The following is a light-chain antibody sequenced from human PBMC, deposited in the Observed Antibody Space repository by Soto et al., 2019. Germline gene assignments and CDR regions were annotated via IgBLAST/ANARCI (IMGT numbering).Light chain of an antibody. V-gene: IGLV1-51*02. CDR2: END. CDR1: SSNIGRNY. Sequence: QSVLTHPPSVSAAPGEKVTISCSGTSSNIGRNYVSWYQQLPGSAPKLLIYENDRRPSGIPDRFSGSKSGTAATLDITGLQTGDEADYYCGAWDSGLKAGVFGGGTKVTVL. J-gene: IGLJ3*02. CDR3: GAWDSGLKAGV.